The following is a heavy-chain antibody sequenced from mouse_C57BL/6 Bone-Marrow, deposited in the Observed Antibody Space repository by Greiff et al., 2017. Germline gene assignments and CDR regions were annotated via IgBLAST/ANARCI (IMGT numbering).Heavy chain of an antibody. CDR1: GFTFSSYA. CDR3: ATIYGDYEEFAY. J-gene: IGHJ3*01. CDR2: ISAGGSYT. V-gene: IGHV5-4*01. Sequence: VQLVESGGGLVKPGGSLKLSCAASGFTFSSYAMPWVRQTPEQRLEWVATISAGGSYTYYPDNVKGRFTISRDNAKNNLYLQMSHLKYEDTAMYYCATIYGDYEEFAYWGQGTLVTVSA. D-gene: IGHD2-13*01.